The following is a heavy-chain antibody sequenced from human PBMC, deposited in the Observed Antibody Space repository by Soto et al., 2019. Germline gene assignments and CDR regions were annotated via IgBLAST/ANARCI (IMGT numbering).Heavy chain of an antibody. CDR2: IRPDNGDT. CDR3: ATSYDSGFDP. V-gene: IGHV1-18*04. D-gene: IGHD5-12*01. Sequence: QLQLVQSGAEVERPGASVRVSCKAYGYAFSEYGISWIRQAPGQGLEWMGWIRPDNGDTNYAQKFQGRVTMTTDTSSNTAYMELRSLRSDDTAVYYCATSYDSGFDPWGQGTLVSVSS. J-gene: IGHJ5*02. CDR1: GYAFSEYG.